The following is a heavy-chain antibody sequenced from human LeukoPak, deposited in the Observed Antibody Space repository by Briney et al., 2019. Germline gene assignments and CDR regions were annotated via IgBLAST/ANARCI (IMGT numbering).Heavy chain of an antibody. V-gene: IGHV1-2*02. J-gene: IGHJ4*02. CDR3: ARDADSSGFSTLDY. CDR1: GYTFTIYD. D-gene: IGHD3-22*01. Sequence: ASVKVSCKASGYTFTIYDINWVRQAPGQGLEWMGWINPNSGGTNYAQKFQGRVTMTRDTSISTAYMELSRLRSDDTAVYYCARDADSSGFSTLDYWGQGTLVTVSS. CDR2: INPNSGGT.